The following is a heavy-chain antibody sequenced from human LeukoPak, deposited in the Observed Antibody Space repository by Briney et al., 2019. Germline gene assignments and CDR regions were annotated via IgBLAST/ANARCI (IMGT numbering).Heavy chain of an antibody. CDR1: GFTFSSDA. CDR2: ISGSGGST. CDR3: AKGGNKAAIAAAVPFDY. J-gene: IGHJ4*02. D-gene: IGHD6-13*01. Sequence: SGGSLRLSCAASGFTFSSDAMSWVRQAPGKGLEWVSAISGSGGSTYYADSVKGRFTISRDNSKNTLYLQMNSLRAEDTAVYYCAKGGNKAAIAAAVPFDYWGQGTLVTVSS. V-gene: IGHV3-23*01.